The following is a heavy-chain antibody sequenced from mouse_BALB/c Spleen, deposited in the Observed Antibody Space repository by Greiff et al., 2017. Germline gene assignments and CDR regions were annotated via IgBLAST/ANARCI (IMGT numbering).Heavy chain of an antibody. V-gene: IGHV2-9*02. J-gene: IGHJ4*01. CDR1: GFSLTSYG. CDR2: IWAGGST. CDR3: ARGLRLLVDY. D-gene: IGHD1-2*01. Sequence: VQRVESGPGLVAPSQSLSITCTVSGFSLTSYGVHWVRQPPGKGLEWLGVIWAGGSTNYNSALMSRLSISKDNSKSQVFLKMNSLQTDDTAMYYCARGLRLLVDYWGQGTSVTVSS.